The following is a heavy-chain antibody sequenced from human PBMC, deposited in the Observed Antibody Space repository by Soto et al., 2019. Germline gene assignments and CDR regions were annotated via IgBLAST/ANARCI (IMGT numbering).Heavy chain of an antibody. V-gene: IGHV3-30-3*01. CDR2: VSYDGSNK. Sequence: GGSLRLSCAASGFTFSSYAMHWVRQAPGKGLEWVAVVSYDGSNKYYADSVKGRFTISRDNSKNTLYLQMNSLRAEDTAVYYCARDELRFLEWLRLYYYYGMDVWGQGTTVTVSS. J-gene: IGHJ6*02. CDR3: ARDELRFLEWLRLYYYYGMDV. D-gene: IGHD3-3*01. CDR1: GFTFSSYA.